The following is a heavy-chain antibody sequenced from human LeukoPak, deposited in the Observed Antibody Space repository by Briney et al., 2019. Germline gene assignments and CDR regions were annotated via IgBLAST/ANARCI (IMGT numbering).Heavy chain of an antibody. J-gene: IGHJ4*02. CDR1: GYTFTSYD. V-gene: IGHV1-8*01. D-gene: IGHD3-10*01. CDR3: ARVAPYYRPFDL. CDR2: MNPNSGNT. Sequence: ASVKVSCKASGYTFTSYDINWVRQATGQGLEWMGWMNPNSGNTGYAQKFQGRVTMTRNTSISTAYMELSSLRSEDTAVYYCARVAPYYRPFDLLGQGTLVTGSS.